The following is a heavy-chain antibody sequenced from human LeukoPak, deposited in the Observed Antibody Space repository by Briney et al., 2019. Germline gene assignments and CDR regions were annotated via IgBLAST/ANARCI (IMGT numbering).Heavy chain of an antibody. CDR1: GGSISTNYY. D-gene: IGHD3-22*01. CDR3: ARTYNYDNSGYYYYFDP. J-gene: IGHJ4*02. V-gene: IGHV4-39*01. CDR2: IYYSGST. Sequence: SETLSLTCTVSGGSISTNYYWGWIRQPPGKGLEWIGTIYYSGSTYYNPSLKSRVTISVDTSKNQFSLKLSSVTAADTAVYYCARTYNYDNSGYYYYFDPWGQGTLVTVSS.